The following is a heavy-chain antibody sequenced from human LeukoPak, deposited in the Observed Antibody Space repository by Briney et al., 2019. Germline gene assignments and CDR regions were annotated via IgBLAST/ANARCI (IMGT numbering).Heavy chain of an antibody. V-gene: IGHV3-23*01. CDR3: TSDYGLYYYYMAL. D-gene: IGHD4/OR15-4a*01. Sequence: PGGSLRLSCVASGFTFSSYAMTWVRQAPGKGLEWVSAISGSGEGTYYSDSVKGRFTISRDNSKDMLYLQMNDLRAEDTAVYYCTSDYGLYYYYMALWGKGTTVTVS. CDR2: ISGSGEGT. J-gene: IGHJ6*03. CDR1: GFTFSSYA.